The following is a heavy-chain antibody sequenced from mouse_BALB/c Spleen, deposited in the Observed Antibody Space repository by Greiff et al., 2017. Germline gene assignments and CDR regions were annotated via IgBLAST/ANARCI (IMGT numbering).Heavy chain of an antibody. D-gene: IGHD2-1*01. CDR3: AGEPYGNYGSFPY. Sequence: EVQGVESGGGLVKPGGSLKLSCAASGFTFSDYYMYWVRQTPEKRLEWVATISDGGSYTYYPDSVKGRFTISRDNAKNNLYLQMSSLKSEDTAMYYCAGEPYGNYGSFPYWGQGTLVTVSA. CDR2: ISDGGSYT. J-gene: IGHJ3*01. V-gene: IGHV5-4*02. CDR1: GFTFSDYY.